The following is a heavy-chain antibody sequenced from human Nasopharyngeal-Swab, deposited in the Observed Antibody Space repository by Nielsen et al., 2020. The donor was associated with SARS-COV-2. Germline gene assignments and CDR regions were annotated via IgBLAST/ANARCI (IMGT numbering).Heavy chain of an antibody. V-gene: IGHV4-34*01. CDR3: ARHSGVGDTYYYYGMDV. CDR1: GVSFSGYY. Sequence: SETLSLTCAVYGVSFSGYYWSWIRQPPGKGLEWIGEINHSGSTNYNPSFKSRVTISVDTSKNQFSLKLSSVTAADTAVYYCARHSGVGDTYYYYGMDVWSQGTTVTVSS. CDR2: INHSGST. J-gene: IGHJ6*02. D-gene: IGHD6-19*01.